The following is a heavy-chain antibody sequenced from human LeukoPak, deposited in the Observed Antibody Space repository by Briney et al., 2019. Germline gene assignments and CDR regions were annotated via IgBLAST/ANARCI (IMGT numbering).Heavy chain of an antibody. J-gene: IGHJ4*02. CDR2: IYSGGST. CDR3: ARDGDCTNGVCQIDY. V-gene: IGHV3-53*01. Sequence: GGSLRLSCAASGFTVSSNYMSWVRQAPGKGLEWVSVIYSGGSTYYGDSVKGRFTISRDNSKNTLYLQMNSLRAEDTAVYYCARDGDCTNGVCQIDYWGQGTLVTVSS. D-gene: IGHD2-8*01. CDR1: GFTVSSNY.